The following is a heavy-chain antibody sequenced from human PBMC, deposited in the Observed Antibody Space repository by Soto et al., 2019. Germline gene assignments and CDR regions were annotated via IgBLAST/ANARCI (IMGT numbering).Heavy chain of an antibody. CDR1: RGSISNYF. Sequence: PSETLSLTCTVSRGSISNYFLTWIRQPPGKGLEWIGYIYYSGSTNYNPSLKSRVTISVDTSKNQFSLKLSSVTAADTAVYYCASSGELLGLGAFDIWGQGTMVTVSS. J-gene: IGHJ3*02. CDR3: ASSGELLGLGAFDI. D-gene: IGHD1-26*01. CDR2: IYYSGST. V-gene: IGHV4-59*01.